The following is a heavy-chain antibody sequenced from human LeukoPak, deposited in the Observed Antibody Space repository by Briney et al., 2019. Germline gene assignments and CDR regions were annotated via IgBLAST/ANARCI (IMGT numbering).Heavy chain of an antibody. D-gene: IGHD1-26*01. J-gene: IGHJ4*02. CDR1: GYSISSGYY. CDR3: ASEPIIVGASTVDY. CDR2: IYHSGST. V-gene: IGHV4-38-2*01. Sequence: ASETLSLTCAVSGYSISSGYYWGWIRQPPGKGLEWIGSIYHSGSTYYNPSRKSRVPISVATSKNQFSLKLSSVTAADTAVYYCASEPIIVGASTVDYWGQGTLVTVSS.